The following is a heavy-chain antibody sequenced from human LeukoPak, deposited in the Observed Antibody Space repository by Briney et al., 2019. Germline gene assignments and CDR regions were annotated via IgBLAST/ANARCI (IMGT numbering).Heavy chain of an antibody. CDR3: ARDVESYSNYGA. D-gene: IGHD4-11*01. Sequence: SVKVSCKASGGTFSSYAISWVRRAPGQGLEWMGGIIPIFGTANYAQKFQGRVTITADESTSTAYMELSSLRSEDTAVYYCARDVESYSNYGAWGQGTLVTVSS. J-gene: IGHJ5*02. CDR1: GGTFSSYA. CDR2: IIPIFGTA. V-gene: IGHV1-69*13.